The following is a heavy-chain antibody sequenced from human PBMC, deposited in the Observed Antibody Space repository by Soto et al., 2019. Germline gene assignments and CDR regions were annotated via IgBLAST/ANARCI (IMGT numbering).Heavy chain of an antibody. J-gene: IGHJ3*02. V-gene: IGHV3-13*01. CDR3: ARYMRFHDAFDI. CDR1: GFTFSSYD. CDR2: IGTAGDT. D-gene: IGHD3-10*01. Sequence: EVQLVESGGGLVQPGGSLRLSCAASGFTFSSYDMHWVRQATGKGLEWVSAIGTAGDTGYPGFVKGRFTIARENAKNSLYLQMNSLRAGDTAVYYCARYMRFHDAFDIWGQGTMVTVSS.